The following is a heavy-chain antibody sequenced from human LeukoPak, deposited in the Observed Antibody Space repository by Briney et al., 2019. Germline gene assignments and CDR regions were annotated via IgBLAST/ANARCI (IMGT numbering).Heavy chain of an antibody. D-gene: IGHD4/OR15-4a*01. CDR1: GGSFSGYY. Sequence: PSETLSLTCAVYGGSFSGYYWSWIRQPPGKGLEWIGYIYYSGSTNYNPSLKSRVTISVDTSKNQFSLKLSSVTAADTAVYYCARRAGAYSHPYDYWGQGTLVTVSS. J-gene: IGHJ4*02. V-gene: IGHV4-59*01. CDR3: ARRAGAYSHPYDY. CDR2: IYYSGST.